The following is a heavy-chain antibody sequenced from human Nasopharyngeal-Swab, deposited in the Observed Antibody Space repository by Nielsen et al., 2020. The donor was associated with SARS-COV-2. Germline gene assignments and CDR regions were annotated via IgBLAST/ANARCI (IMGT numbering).Heavy chain of an antibody. J-gene: IGHJ6*03. V-gene: IGHV4-59*01. D-gene: IGHD2-21*01. CDR3: ARVVVGTGGYYYYMDV. CDR2: IYYSGST. CDR1: GGSISSYY. Sequence: SETLSLTCTVSGGSISSYYWNWIRQPPGKGLEWIGYIYYSGSTNYNPSLKSRVTISVDTSKNQFSLKLSSVTAADTAVYYCARVVVGTGGYYYYMDVWGKGTTVTVSS.